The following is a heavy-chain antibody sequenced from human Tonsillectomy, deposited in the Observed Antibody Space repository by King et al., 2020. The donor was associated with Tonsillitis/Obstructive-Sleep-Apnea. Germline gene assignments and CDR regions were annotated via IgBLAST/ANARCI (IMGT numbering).Heavy chain of an antibody. D-gene: IGHD3-3*01. CDR3: ARGPLSSFGYSGMDV. V-gene: IGHV4-31*03. Sequence: QLQESGPGLVKPSQTLSLTCTVSGGSISSGGYYWSWIRQHPGKGLEWFGYIYYSGSTYYNPSLKSRVTISVDTSKNQFSLKLSSVTAADTAVYYCARGPLSSFGYSGMDVWGQGTTVAVSS. CDR1: GGSISSGGYY. CDR2: IYYSGST. J-gene: IGHJ6*02.